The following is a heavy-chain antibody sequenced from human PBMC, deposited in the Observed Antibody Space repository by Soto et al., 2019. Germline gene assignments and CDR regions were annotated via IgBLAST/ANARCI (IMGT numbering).Heavy chain of an antibody. D-gene: IGHD6-6*01. CDR1: GYTFTSYA. CDR2: INTNTGNP. Sequence: ASVKVSCKASGYTFTSYAMNWVRQAPGQGLEWMGWINTNTGNPTYAQGFTGRFVFSLDTSVSTAYLQICSLKAEDTAVYYCARDRRIAARHNWFDPWGQGTQVTVSS. CDR3: ARDRRIAARHNWFDP. V-gene: IGHV7-4-1*01. J-gene: IGHJ5*02.